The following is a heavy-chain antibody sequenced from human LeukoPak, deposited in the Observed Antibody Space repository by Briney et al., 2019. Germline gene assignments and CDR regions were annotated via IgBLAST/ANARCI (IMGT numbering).Heavy chain of an antibody. CDR3: ARDIRKGIAAQNWFDP. V-gene: IGHV1-69*01. CDR2: IIPIFGTA. Sequence: SVKVSCKASGGTFSSYAISWVRQAPVQGLEWMGGIIPIFGTANYAQKFQGRVTITADESTSTAYMELSSLRSEDTAVYYCARDIRKGIAAQNWFDPWGQGTLVTVSS. CDR1: GGTFSSYA. J-gene: IGHJ5*02. D-gene: IGHD6-13*01.